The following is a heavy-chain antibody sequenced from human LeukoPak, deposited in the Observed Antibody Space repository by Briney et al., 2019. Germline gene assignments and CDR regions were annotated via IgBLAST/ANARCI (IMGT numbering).Heavy chain of an antibody. V-gene: IGHV3-30-3*01. CDR1: GFTFSSYA. CDR2: ISYDGSNK. J-gene: IGHJ4*02. D-gene: IGHD1-26*01. Sequence: GGSLRLSCAASGFTFSSYAMYWVRQAPGKGLEWVAVISYDGSNKYYADSVKGRFTISRDNAQNSLYLQMNSLRAEDTAIYYCVRDRGTYRPIDYWGQGTLVTVSS. CDR3: VRDRGTYRPIDY.